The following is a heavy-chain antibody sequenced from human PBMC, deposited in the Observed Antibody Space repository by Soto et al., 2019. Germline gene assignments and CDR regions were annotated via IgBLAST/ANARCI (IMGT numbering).Heavy chain of an antibody. Sequence: GGSLRLSCAASGFTFSSYDMNWVRQAPGKGLEWVSYISISSTVIYYADSVKGRFTVSRDNVKNSLYLQMNSLRVEDTAVYYCARSDFWGHGTLVTVSS. CDR3: ARSDF. J-gene: IGHJ5*01. CDR2: ISISSTVI. V-gene: IGHV3-48*03. CDR1: GFTFSSYD.